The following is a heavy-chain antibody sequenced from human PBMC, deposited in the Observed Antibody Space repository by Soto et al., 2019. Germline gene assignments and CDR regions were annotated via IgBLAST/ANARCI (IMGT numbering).Heavy chain of an antibody. Sequence: EVQLLESGGGLVQPGGSLRLSCAASGFTFSSYAMRWVRQAPGKGLGWVSAISGSGFSTNYADSVKGRFTVSRDTSKNTLFLQMNSLRAEDTAVYYCAKDPGDYPSDYFDYWGQGTLVTVSS. CDR3: AKDPGDYPSDYFDY. V-gene: IGHV3-23*01. CDR2: ISGSGFST. D-gene: IGHD4-17*01. J-gene: IGHJ4*02. CDR1: GFTFSSYA.